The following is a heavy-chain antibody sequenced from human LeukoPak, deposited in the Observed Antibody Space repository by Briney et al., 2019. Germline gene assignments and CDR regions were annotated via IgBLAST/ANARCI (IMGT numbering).Heavy chain of an antibody. J-gene: IGHJ4*02. CDR3: ARAYRQQLSH. CDR2: IYYSGST. CDR1: GGSISSYY. D-gene: IGHD6-13*01. Sequence: SETLSLTCTVSGGSISSYYWSWIRQPPGKGLEWIGYIYYSGSTNYNPSLKSRVTISVDKSKNQFSLKLSSVTAADTAVYYCARAYRQQLSHWGQGTLVTVSS. V-gene: IGHV4-59*12.